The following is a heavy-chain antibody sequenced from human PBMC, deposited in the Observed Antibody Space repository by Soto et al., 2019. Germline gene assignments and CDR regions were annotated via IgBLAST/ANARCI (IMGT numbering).Heavy chain of an antibody. CDR1: CGSVNGYY. J-gene: IGHJ5*02. CDR2: INHTGGT. CDR3: ATRITVFGLLIPPFDP. D-gene: IGHD3-3*01. Sequence: SETLSLTCAVYCGSVNGYYWNWIRQPPGKGLEWIGEINHTGGTHYNPPLKSRVTMSVDTSKNQFSLRLSSVTAADTAIYYCATRITVFGLLIPPFDPWGQGTQVTVSS. V-gene: IGHV4-34*01.